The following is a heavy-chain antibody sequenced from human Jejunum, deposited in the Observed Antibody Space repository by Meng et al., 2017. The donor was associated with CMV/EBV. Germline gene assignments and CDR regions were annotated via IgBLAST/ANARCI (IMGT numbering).Heavy chain of an antibody. CDR1: GDSISSGDYS. V-gene: IGHV4-30-4*08. J-gene: IGHJ4*02. CDR2: IYYNGNA. D-gene: IGHD3-10*01. Sequence: QVQLQGSRPRLVKPSQTLSLTCTVSGDSISSGDYSWNWIRQSPGKGLEWIGYIYYNGNAYYNPSLQSRVSISVDTSKNEFSLNLNSVTAADTALYFCARGGIFRGIDYWGQGTLVTVSS. CDR3: ARGGIFRGIDY.